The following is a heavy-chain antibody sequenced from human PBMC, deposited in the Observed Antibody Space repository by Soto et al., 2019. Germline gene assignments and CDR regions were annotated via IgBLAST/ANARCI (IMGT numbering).Heavy chain of an antibody. CDR2: ISSSSAYI. CDR3: AREVVAVATIGY. Sequence: GGSLRLSCSASGFTFSTYSMNWVRQAPGKGLEWVSSISSSSAYIYYADSLKGRFTISRDNAKNSLYLQMNSLRADDTAVYYCAREVVAVATIGYWGQGTLVTVSS. CDR1: GFTFSTYS. J-gene: IGHJ4*02. V-gene: IGHV3-21*01. D-gene: IGHD5-12*01.